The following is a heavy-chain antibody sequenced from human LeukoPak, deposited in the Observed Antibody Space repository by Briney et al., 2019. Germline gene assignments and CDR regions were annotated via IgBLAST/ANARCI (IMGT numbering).Heavy chain of an antibody. Sequence: GGSLRLSCAASGFTFSDYYMSWIRQAPGKGLEWLSYINIGGTNTHYADSVKGRFTISRDNAKKSLYLQMNNLRAEDTAVYYCATDGAGFDTWGQGVLVTVYS. CDR3: ATDGAGFDT. CDR1: GFTFSDYY. CDR2: INIGGTNT. V-gene: IGHV3-11*01. J-gene: IGHJ5*02.